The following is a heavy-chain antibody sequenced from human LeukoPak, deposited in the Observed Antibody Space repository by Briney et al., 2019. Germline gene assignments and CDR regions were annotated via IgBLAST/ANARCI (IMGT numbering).Heavy chain of an antibody. CDR1: GFTFSSYW. CDR3: ARDRALGWFDP. CDR2: IKQDGSEK. Sequence: PGGSLRLSCAASGFTFSSYWMSWVRQAPGKGLEWVANIKQDGSEKYYVDSVRGRFTISRDNAKNSLYLQMNSLRAEDTAVYYCARDRALGWFDPWGQGTLVTVSS. J-gene: IGHJ5*02. D-gene: IGHD3-10*01. V-gene: IGHV3-7*01.